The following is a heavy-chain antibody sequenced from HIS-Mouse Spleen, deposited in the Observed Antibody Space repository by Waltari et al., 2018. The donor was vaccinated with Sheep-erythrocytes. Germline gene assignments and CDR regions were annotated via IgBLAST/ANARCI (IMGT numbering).Heavy chain of an antibody. CDR1: FSSYW. J-gene: IGHJ3*02. D-gene: IGHD1-7*01. CDR3: ARAVAGTPDAFDI. CDR2: IKQDGREK. V-gene: IGHV3-7*01. Sequence: FSSYWMSWVRQAPGKGLEWVANIKQDGREKYYVDAVKGRFTISRDNAKNSLYLQMNSLRAEDTAVYYCARAVAGTPDAFDIWGQGTMVTVSS.